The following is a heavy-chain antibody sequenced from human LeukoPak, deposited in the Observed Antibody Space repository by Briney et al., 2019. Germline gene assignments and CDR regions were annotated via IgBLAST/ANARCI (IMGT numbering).Heavy chain of an antibody. J-gene: IGHJ4*02. CDR3: AGGFLVEY. V-gene: IGHV4-34*01. CDR1: GGSFSGYY. D-gene: IGHD5-24*01. Sequence: PSETLSLTCAVYGGSFSGYYWSWIRQPPGKGLEWIGEINHSGSTNYNPSLKSRVTISVDTSKNQFSLKLSSVTAADTAVYYSAGGFLVEYWGQGTLVTVSS. CDR2: INHSGST.